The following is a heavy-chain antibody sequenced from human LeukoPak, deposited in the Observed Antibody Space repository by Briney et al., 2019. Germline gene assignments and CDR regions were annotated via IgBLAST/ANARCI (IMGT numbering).Heavy chain of an antibody. D-gene: IGHD3-22*01. CDR2: VYHSGST. Sequence: PSETLSLTCAVSGYSISTGYYWGWIRQPPGKGLEWIGSVYHSGSTYYNPPLKSRVTISVDTSKNQFSLKLSSLTAADTAVYYCARADYYDSSGCDYWGQGTLVTVSS. CDR1: GYSISTGYY. V-gene: IGHV4-38-2*01. J-gene: IGHJ4*02. CDR3: ARADYYDSSGCDY.